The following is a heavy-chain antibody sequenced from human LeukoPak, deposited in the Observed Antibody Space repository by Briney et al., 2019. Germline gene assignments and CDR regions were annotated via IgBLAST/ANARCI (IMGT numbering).Heavy chain of an antibody. Sequence: GGSLRLSCAASGFTFSSYAMSWVRQAPGKGLEWVSAISGSGGSTYYADSVKGRFTTSRDNSKNTLYLQMNSLRAEDTAVYYCAKDQFMTGTTSHWGQGTLVTVSS. CDR1: GFTFSSYA. CDR2: ISGSGGST. D-gene: IGHD1-20*01. V-gene: IGHV3-23*01. CDR3: AKDQFMTGTTSH. J-gene: IGHJ4*02.